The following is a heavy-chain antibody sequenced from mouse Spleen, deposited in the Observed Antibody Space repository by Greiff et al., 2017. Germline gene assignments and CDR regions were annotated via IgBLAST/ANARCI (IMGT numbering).Heavy chain of an antibody. J-gene: IGHJ2*01. Sequence: VQLVESGAELVRPGTSVKVSCKASGYAFTNYLIEWVKQRPGQGLEWIGVINPGRGGTNYNEKFKGKATLTADKSSSTAYMQLSSLTSEDSAVYFCARSLSGYDYWGQGTTLTVSS. CDR3: ARSLSGYDY. D-gene: IGHD2-2*01. V-gene: IGHV1-54*01. CDR1: GYAFTNYL. CDR2: INPGRGGT.